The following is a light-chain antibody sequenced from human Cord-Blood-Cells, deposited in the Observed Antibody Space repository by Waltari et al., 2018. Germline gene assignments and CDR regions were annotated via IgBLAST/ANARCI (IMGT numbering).Light chain of an antibody. J-gene: IGKJ2*01. CDR2: DAS. Sequence: EIVLTQSPATLSLSPGEMSTLSCRASQSVSRYLAWYQQKPGQAPRLLIYDASNRATGIPARFSGSGSGTDFTLTISSLEPEDFAFYYCQQRSNWPPTFGQGTKLEIK. V-gene: IGKV3-11*01. CDR1: QSVSRY. CDR3: QQRSNWPPT.